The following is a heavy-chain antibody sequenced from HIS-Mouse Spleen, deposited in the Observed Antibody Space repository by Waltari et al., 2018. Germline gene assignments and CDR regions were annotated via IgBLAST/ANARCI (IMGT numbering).Heavy chain of an antibody. V-gene: IGHV3-7*01. Sequence: EVQLVESGGGLVQPGGSLRLSCAASGFTFSSSWMSWVGQAPGQGKEWVAKIEQEGRGKYCVDSGKGRFTSSRDNARNSLYLQMNSLRAEETAVYYCARDRYWYFDLWGRRTLVTVSS. CDR2: IEQEGRGK. CDR3: ARDRYWYFDL. J-gene: IGHJ2*01. CDR1: GFTFSSSW.